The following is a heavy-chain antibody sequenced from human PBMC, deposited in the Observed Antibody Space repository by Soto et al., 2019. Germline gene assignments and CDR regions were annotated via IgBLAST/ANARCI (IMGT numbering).Heavy chain of an antibody. CDR1: GGSISSGGYH. D-gene: IGHD3-10*01. J-gene: IGHJ4*02. Sequence: QVQLQESGPGLVKPSQTLSLTCTVSGGSISSGGYHWSWIRQHPGKGLEWIGYIYYSGTSYNPSLKIRVTISVDTSKNQFSLKLISVTAADTAVYFCARGVRDWGQGTLVTVSS. V-gene: IGHV4-31*03. CDR3: ARGVRD. CDR2: IYYSGT.